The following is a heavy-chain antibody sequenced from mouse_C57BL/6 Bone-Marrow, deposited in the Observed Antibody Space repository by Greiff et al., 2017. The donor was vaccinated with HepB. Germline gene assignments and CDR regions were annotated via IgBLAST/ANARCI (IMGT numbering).Heavy chain of an antibody. J-gene: IGHJ3*01. CDR1: GYTFTSYW. CDR2: IHPNSGST. Sequence: QVQLQQPGAELVKPGASVKLSCKASGYTFTSYWMHWVKQRPGQGLEWIGMIHPNSGSTNYNEKFKSKATLTVDKSSSTAYMQLSSLTSEDSAVYYCARSAPYYYGSSYGFAYWGQGTLVTVSA. D-gene: IGHD1-1*01. V-gene: IGHV1-64*01. CDR3: ARSAPYYYGSSYGFAY.